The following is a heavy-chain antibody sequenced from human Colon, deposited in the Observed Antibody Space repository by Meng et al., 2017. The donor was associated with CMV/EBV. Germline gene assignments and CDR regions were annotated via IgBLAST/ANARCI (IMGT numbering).Heavy chain of an antibody. D-gene: IGHD2-8*01. Sequence: ESLKISCAASGSSFSNSWMIWVRRAPGKGLEWVAKTNEDGSDEYYVDSVKGRFTIFRDNAKNSVYLQMNSLRAEDTAVYYCASTGPLYGLYFCYWGQGTLVTVSS. V-gene: IGHV3-7*01. CDR2: TNEDGSDE. CDR3: ASTGPLYGLYFCY. CDR1: GSSFSNSW. J-gene: IGHJ4*02.